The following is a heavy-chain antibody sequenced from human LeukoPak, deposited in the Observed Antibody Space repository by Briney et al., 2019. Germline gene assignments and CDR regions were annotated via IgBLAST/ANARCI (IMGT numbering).Heavy chain of an antibody. CDR2: IYYGGST. J-gene: IGHJ4*02. Sequence: SETLSLTCTVSGGSISSYYWSWIRQPPGKGLEWIGYIYYGGSTNYNPSLKSRVTISVDTSKNQFSLKLSSVTAADTAVYYCARAGIAAAALDYWGQGTLVTVSS. V-gene: IGHV4-59*01. CDR3: ARAGIAAAALDY. CDR1: GGSISSYY. D-gene: IGHD6-13*01.